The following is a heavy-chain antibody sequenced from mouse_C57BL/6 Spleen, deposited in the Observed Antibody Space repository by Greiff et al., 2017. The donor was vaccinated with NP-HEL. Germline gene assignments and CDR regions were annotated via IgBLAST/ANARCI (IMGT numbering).Heavy chain of an antibody. CDR1: GFTFSSYT. V-gene: IGHV5-9*01. CDR2: ISGGGGNT. CDR3: ARKLITTVVDWYFDV. Sequence: EVHLVESGGGLVKPGGSLKLSCAASGFTFSSYTMSWVRQTPEKRLEWVATISGGGGNTYYPDSVKGRFTISRDNAKNTLYLQMSSLRSEDTALYYCARKLITTVVDWYFDVWGTGTTVTVSS. D-gene: IGHD1-1*01. J-gene: IGHJ1*03.